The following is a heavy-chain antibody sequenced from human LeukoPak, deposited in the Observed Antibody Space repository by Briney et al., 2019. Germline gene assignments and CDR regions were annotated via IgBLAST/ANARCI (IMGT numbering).Heavy chain of an antibody. D-gene: IGHD3-16*01. CDR1: GFSLTSSGVG. V-gene: IGHV2-5*02. CDR2: IYWDDDK. Sequence: SGPALVKPTETLTLTCTFSGFSLTSSGVGVGWIRQPPGKALEWLAIIYWDDDKRYSPSLRPRLTITKDTSKNQVLLTMTNMDPVATATYFCVHIRGITPGNTDFWGQGTLVTVSS. CDR3: VHIRGITPGNTDF. J-gene: IGHJ4*02.